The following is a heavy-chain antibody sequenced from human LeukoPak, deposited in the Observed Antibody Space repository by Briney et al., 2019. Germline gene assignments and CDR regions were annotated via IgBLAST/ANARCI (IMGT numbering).Heavy chain of an antibody. Sequence: GGSLRLSCAASGFTFSSYAMHWVRQAPGKGLEYVSAIGSTGGSTYYANSVKGRFTISRDNSKNTLLLQMGSLRAEDMAVYYCARVFYDSSAYYYDYWGRGTLVTVSS. J-gene: IGHJ4*02. CDR1: GFTFSSYA. CDR2: IGSTGGST. CDR3: ARVFYDSSAYYYDY. D-gene: IGHD3-22*01. V-gene: IGHV3-64*01.